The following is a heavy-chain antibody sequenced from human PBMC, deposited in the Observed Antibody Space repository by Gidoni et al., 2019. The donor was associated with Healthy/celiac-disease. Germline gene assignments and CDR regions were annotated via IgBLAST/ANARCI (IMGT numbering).Heavy chain of an antibody. J-gene: IGHJ3*02. V-gene: IGHV3-33*01. Sequence: QVQLVESGGGVVQPGRSLRLSCAASGFTFSSYGMHWVRQAPGKGLEWVAVIWYDGSNKYYADSVKGRFTISRDNSKNTLYLQMNSLRAEDTAVYYCARGRDGYSFNAFDIWGQGTMVTVSS. CDR3: ARGRDGYSFNAFDI. CDR2: IWYDGSNK. D-gene: IGHD5-18*01. CDR1: GFTFSSYG.